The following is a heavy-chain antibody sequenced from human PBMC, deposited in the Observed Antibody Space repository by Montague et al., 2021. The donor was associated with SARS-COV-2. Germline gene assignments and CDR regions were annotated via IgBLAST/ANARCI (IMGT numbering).Heavy chain of an antibody. CDR3: ARLRDYDRSGFRVYFYYYMDV. CDR1: GGSISSSSYY. D-gene: IGHD3-22*01. CDR2: IYYSGST. Sequence: SETLSFTCTVSGGSISSSSYYWGWIRQPPGKGLEWIGSIYYSGSTYYNPSLKSRVTISVDTSRNEFSLKLSSVTAADTAVYYCARLRDYDRSGFRVYFYYYMDVWGKGTTVTVSS. V-gene: IGHV4-39*01. J-gene: IGHJ6*03.